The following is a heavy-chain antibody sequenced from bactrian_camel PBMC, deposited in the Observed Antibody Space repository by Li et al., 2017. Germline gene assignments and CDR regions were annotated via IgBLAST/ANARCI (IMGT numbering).Heavy chain of an antibody. CDR3: ALLPGANAEYDDQACLSDRVLLYETQY. D-gene: IGHD4*01. V-gene: IGHV3S26*01. CDR1: GFTYSSRYA. CDR2: IDADGIT. J-gene: IGHJ4*01. Sequence: HVQLVESGGGSVQSGGSLRLSCAVSGFTYSSRYAMAWFRLALGKEREGVAAIDADGITTYAPSMKGRVTVSKDNARNTLYLQMNSLKPEDTAMYYCALLPGANAEYDDQACLSDRVLLYETQYWGQGTQVTVS.